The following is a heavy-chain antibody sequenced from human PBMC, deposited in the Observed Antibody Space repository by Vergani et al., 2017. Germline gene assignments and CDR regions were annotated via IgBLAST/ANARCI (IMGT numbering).Heavy chain of an antibody. CDR1: GYSFTSYW. J-gene: IGHJ6*02. V-gene: IGHV5-51*01. D-gene: IGHD3-9*01. CDR2: IYPGDSDT. Sequence: EVQLVQSGAEVKKPGESLKISCKGSGYSFTSYWIGWVRQMPGKGLEWMGIIYPGDSDTRYSPSFQGQVTISADKSISTAYLQWSSLKASDTAMYYCARIPNRYDILTGYYYYYYGMDVWGQGTTVTVSS. CDR3: ARIPNRYDILTGYYYYYYGMDV.